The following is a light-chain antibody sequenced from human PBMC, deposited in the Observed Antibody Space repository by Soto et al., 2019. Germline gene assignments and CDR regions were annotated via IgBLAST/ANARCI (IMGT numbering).Light chain of an antibody. CDR3: AAWDASLDGYV. J-gene: IGLJ1*01. Sequence: QTVVTQPPSASGTPGQRVTISCSTSSSNLGDNTVNWYQHVPGTAPKLLIYSYDQRPSGVPDRFSGSKSGTSASLAISGLQSEHEADYYCAAWDASLDGYVFGTGTKVTVL. V-gene: IGLV1-44*01. CDR1: SSNLGDNT. CDR2: SYD.